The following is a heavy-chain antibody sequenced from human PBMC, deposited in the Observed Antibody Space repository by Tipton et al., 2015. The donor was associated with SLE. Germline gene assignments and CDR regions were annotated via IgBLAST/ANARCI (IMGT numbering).Heavy chain of an antibody. CDR1: GDSITSTNYY. J-gene: IGHJ5*02. D-gene: IGHD5-12*01. Sequence: TLSLTCTVSGDSITSTNYYWAWIRQPPGKGLEWIGNIHYSGNTYYSPSLRSRATISVDTSNNRFSLRLRSVTAADTAVYYCARHLREYRGDHPSWFPWGQGTLVTVSS. V-gene: IGHV4-39*07. CDR2: IHYSGNT. CDR3: ARHLREYRGDHPSWFP.